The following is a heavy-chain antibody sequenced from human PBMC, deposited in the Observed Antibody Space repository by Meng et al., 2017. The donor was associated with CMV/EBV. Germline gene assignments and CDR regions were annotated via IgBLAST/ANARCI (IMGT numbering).Heavy chain of an antibody. J-gene: IGHJ5*02. CDR2: IYFNGDT. CDR3: ARVVGYTDGPQEDWFDP. V-gene: IGHV4-61*08. CDR1: SVNRVGDY. D-gene: IGHD3-16*02. Sequence: SVNRVGDYWSWIRQPPGKGREWIGYIYFNGDTKDNPALKGRVTISLDTSKNQFSLKVSSVTAADTAVYYCARVVGYTDGPQEDWFDPWGQGTLVTVSS.